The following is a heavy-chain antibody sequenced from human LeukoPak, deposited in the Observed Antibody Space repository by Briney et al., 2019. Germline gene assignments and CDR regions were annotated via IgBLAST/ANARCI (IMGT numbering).Heavy chain of an antibody. CDR1: GGSFSGYY. Sequence: SETLSLTCAVYGGSFSGYYWSWIRQPPGKGLEWIGEINHSGSTNYNPSLKSRVTISVDTSKNQFSLKLSSVTAADTAVYYCARALNGDYGLGNFDYWGQGTLVTVSS. J-gene: IGHJ4*02. CDR3: ARALNGDYGLGNFDY. D-gene: IGHD4-17*01. V-gene: IGHV4-34*01. CDR2: INHSGST.